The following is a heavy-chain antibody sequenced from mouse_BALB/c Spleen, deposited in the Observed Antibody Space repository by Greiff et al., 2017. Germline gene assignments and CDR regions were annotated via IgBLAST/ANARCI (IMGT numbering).Heavy chain of an antibody. CDR1: GFTFSSYG. Sequence: EVMLVESGGGLVQPGGSLKLSCAASGFTFSSYGMSWVRQTPDKRLELVATINSNGGSTYYPDSVKGRFTISRDNAKNTLYLQMSSLKSEDTAMYYCARRYGIAWFAYWGQGTLVTVSA. CDR3: ARRYGIAWFAY. V-gene: IGHV5-6-3*01. J-gene: IGHJ3*01. D-gene: IGHD2-10*02. CDR2: INSNGGST.